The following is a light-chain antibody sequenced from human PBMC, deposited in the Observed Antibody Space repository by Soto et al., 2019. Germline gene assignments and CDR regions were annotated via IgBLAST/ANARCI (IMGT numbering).Light chain of an antibody. CDR3: QQYNNWPPLT. V-gene: IGKV3-15*01. CDR1: QYIASN. J-gene: IGKJ4*01. Sequence: EVIMTQSPATLSVSPGARATLSCRVSQYIASNLAWYRQKPGQAPRLLIYRASTRATGIPARISGSGSGTEFTLTISSLQSEDFAVYYCQQYNNWPPLTFGGGTKVEIK. CDR2: RAS.